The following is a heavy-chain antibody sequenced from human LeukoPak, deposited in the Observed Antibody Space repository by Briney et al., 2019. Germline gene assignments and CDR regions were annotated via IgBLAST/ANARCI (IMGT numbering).Heavy chain of an antibody. CDR2: IYYSGST. J-gene: IGHJ6*02. CDR3: ARHRVAVAFEQGVQLREYYGMDV. Sequence: SETLSLTCTVSGGSISSSSYYWGWIRQPPGKRLEWIGSIYYSGSTYYNPSLKSRVTISVDTSKNQFSLKLSSVTAADTAVYYCARHRVAVAFEQGVQLREYYGMDVWGQGTTVTVSS. V-gene: IGHV4-39*01. CDR1: GGSISSSSYY. D-gene: IGHD6-19*01.